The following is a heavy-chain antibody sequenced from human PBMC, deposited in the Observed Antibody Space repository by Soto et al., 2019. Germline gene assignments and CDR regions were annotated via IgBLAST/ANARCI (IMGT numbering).Heavy chain of an antibody. V-gene: IGHV1-2*02. J-gene: IGHJ4*02. CDR3: ARDFNVDTAMVLGVY. Sequence: XSVKVSYNASGYPFTGYYMHWVRQAPGQGLEWMGWINPNSGGTNYAQKFQGRVTMTRDTSISTAYMELSRLRSDDTAVYYCARDFNVDTAMVLGVYWGQGTLVTSPQ. CDR1: GYPFTGYY. CDR2: INPNSGGT. D-gene: IGHD5-18*01.